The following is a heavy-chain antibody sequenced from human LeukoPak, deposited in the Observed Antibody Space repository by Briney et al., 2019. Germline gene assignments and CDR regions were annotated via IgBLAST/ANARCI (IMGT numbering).Heavy chain of an antibody. V-gene: IGHV4-61*01. D-gene: IGHD3-3*01. CDR2: IYYSGST. CDR3: ARGQDFVIWSGYRWFDP. CDR1: GGSVSSGSFY. J-gene: IGHJ5*02. Sequence: SETLSLTCAVSGGSVSSGSFYWSWIRQPPGKGLEWIGNIYYSGSTNYNPSLKSRVTISVDTSKNQFSLKLSSVTAADTAVYYCARGQDFVIWSGYRWFDPWGQGTLVTVSS.